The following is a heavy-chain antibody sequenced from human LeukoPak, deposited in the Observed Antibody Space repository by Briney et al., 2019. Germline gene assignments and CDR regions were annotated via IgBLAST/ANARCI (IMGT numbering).Heavy chain of an antibody. J-gene: IGHJ6*02. Sequence: ASVKVSCKASGYTFTSYDISWVRQAPGQGLEWMGWISAYNGNTNSGQKLQGRVTMTTDTSTSTAYMELRSLRSDDTAVYYCARQVTMIVVTPYGMDVWGQGTTVTVSS. CDR1: GYTFTSYD. CDR3: ARQVTMIVVTPYGMDV. V-gene: IGHV1-18*01. D-gene: IGHD3-22*01. CDR2: ISAYNGNT.